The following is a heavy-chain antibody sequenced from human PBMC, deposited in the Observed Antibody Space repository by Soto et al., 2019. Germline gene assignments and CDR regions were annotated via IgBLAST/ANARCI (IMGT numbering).Heavy chain of an antibody. Sequence: EVQLLESGGGLVQPGGSLRLSCAASGFTFSTYAMSWVRQAPGKGLEWVSTISGSGGSTFYADSVKGRFTISRDNAKNSLYLQMNSLRAEDTAVYYCARDMAGGNIVVVVAALGWFDPWGQGTLVTVSS. D-gene: IGHD2-15*01. V-gene: IGHV3-23*01. CDR2: ISGSGGST. J-gene: IGHJ5*02. CDR3: ARDMAGGNIVVVVAALGWFDP. CDR1: GFTFSTYA.